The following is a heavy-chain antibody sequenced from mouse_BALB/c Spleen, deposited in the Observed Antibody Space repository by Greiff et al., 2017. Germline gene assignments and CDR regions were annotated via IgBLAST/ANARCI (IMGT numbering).Heavy chain of an antibody. Sequence: EVQRVESGGGLVKPGGSLKLSCAASGFAFSSYDMSWVRQTPEKRLEWVAYISSGGGSTYYPDTVQGRFTISRDNAKNTLYLQMSSLKSEDTAMYYCARHRYYGSGASFAYWGQGTLVTVSA. CDR2: ISSGGGST. V-gene: IGHV5-12-1*01. CDR3: ARHRYYGSGASFAY. CDR1: GFAFSSYD. D-gene: IGHD1-1*01. J-gene: IGHJ3*01.